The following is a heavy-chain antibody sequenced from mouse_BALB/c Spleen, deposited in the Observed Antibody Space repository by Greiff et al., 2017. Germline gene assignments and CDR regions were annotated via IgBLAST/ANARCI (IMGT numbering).Heavy chain of an antibody. CDR1: GFTFSSYA. D-gene: IGHD1-1*01. CDR2: ISSGGST. V-gene: IGHV5-6-5*01. Sequence: EVKLQESGGGLVKPGGSLKLSCAASGFTFSSYAMSWVRQTPEKRLEWVASISSGGSTYYPDSVKGRFTISRDNARNILYLQMSSLRSEDTAMYYCARGGYYYGSSYPRYFDVWGAGTTVTVSS. CDR3: ARGGYYYGSSYPRYFDV. J-gene: IGHJ1*01.